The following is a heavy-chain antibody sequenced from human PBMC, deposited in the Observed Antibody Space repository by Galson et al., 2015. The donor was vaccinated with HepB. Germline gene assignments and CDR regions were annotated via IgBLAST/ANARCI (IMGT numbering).Heavy chain of an antibody. J-gene: IGHJ3*01. CDR3: ARDLYYSTSSAHNYEGAFDL. Sequence: SLRLSCAASGFTVNTNYMSWVRQAPGKGLEWVSLIYTGDKTFYADSVKGRFTISRDNSKNTVSLQMNNLRAEDTAIYYCARDLYYSTSSAHNYEGAFDLWGQGTMVAVSS. D-gene: IGHD3-10*01. CDR2: IYTGDKT. CDR1: GFTVNTNY. V-gene: IGHV3-66*01.